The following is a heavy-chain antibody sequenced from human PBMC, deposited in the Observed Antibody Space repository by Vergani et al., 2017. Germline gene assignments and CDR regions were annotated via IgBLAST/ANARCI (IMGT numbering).Heavy chain of an antibody. CDR1: GFTFSSYW. Sequence: EVQLVESGGGLVQPGGSLRLSCAASGFTFSSYWMSWVRQAPGKGLEWVANIKHDGSEKYYVDSVKGRFTISRDNAKNSLYLQMNSLRAEDTAVYYCARRDSYYYGSGSYYMGTYYYYYGMDVWGQGTTVTVSS. J-gene: IGHJ6*02. CDR3: ARRDSYYYGSGSYYMGTYYYYYGMDV. D-gene: IGHD3-10*01. V-gene: IGHV3-7*01. CDR2: IKHDGSEK.